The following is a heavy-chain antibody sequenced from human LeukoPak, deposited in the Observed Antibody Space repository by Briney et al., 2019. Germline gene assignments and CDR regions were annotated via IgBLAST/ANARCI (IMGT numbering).Heavy chain of an antibody. Sequence: PSETLSLTCTVSGGSISSYYWSWIRQPPGKGLEWIGYIYYSGSTNFNPSLKSRVTISVDTSKNQFSLKLNSVTAADTAVYYCARDSGSSGSRFDSWGQGTLVTVSS. D-gene: IGHD3-22*01. J-gene: IGHJ4*02. CDR2: IYYSGST. CDR3: ARDSGSSGSRFDS. CDR1: GGSISSYY. V-gene: IGHV4-59*01.